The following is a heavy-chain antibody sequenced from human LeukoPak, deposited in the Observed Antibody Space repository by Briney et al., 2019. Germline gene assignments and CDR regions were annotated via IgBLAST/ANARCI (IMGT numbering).Heavy chain of an antibody. V-gene: IGHV1-2*02. D-gene: IGHD3-16*01. J-gene: IGHJ4*01. CDR3: GRDALWGLIDY. CDR2: INPYNGGA. CDR1: GYTFTGNY. Sequence: ASVKVSCKASGYTFTGNYFQWVRQAPGQGLEWMGWINPYNGGADFAQKFQGRVTMVSDTSITTAYMELSRLTSDDTAVYYCGRDALWGLIDYWGHGTLVTVSS.